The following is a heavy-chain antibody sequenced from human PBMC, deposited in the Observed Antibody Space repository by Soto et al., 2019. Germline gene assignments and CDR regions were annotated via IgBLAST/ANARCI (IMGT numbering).Heavy chain of an antibody. J-gene: IGHJ4*02. CDR1: GFTFSSYA. CDR2: ISYDGSNK. Sequence: GGSLRLSCAASGFTFSSYAMHWVRQAPGKGLEWVAVISYDGSNKYYADSVKGRFTISRDNSKNTLYLQMNSLRAEDTAVYYCARDPVRIPYYFDYWGQGTLVTVSS. CDR3: ARDPVRIPYYFDY. V-gene: IGHV3-30*04. D-gene: IGHD2-15*01.